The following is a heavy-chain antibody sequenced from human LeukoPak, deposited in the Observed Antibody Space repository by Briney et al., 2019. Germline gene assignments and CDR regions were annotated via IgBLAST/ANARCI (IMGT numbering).Heavy chain of an antibody. Sequence: ASVKVSCKASGYTFTSYDINWVRQATGQGLEWMGWMNPNSGNTGYAQKFQGRVTMTRNTSISTAYMELSSLRSEDTAVYYCARPRCSSLDHAFDIWGQGTMVTVSS. D-gene: IGHD6-19*01. V-gene: IGHV1-8*01. CDR3: ARPRCSSLDHAFDI. CDR1: GYTFTSYD. J-gene: IGHJ3*02. CDR2: MNPNSGNT.